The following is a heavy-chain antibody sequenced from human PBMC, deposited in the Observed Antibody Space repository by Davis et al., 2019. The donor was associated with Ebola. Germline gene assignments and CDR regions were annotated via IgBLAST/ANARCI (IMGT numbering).Heavy chain of an antibody. Sequence: AASVKVSCKSSGDTFNTYSISWIRQAPGQGLEWMGGIIPLFGTPNYTQKFQGRATITADKFASTVFMELSSLRSEDTAVYYCARDFGEGSGSYFVYWGQGSLVTVSS. CDR2: IIPLFGTP. V-gene: IGHV1-69*06. CDR1: GDTFNTYS. J-gene: IGHJ4*02. D-gene: IGHD1-26*01. CDR3: ARDFGEGSGSYFVY.